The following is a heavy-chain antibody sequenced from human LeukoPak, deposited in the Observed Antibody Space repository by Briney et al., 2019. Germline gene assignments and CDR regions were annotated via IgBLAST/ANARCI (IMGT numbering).Heavy chain of an antibody. V-gene: IGHV3-7*01. CDR3: ARGRDIAVAGIFDY. J-gene: IGHJ4*02. Sequence: GGSLRLSCAASGFTFSSYWMSWVRQAPGKGLEWVANIKQDGSEKYYVDSVKGRFTISRDNAKNSLYLQMNSLRAEDTAVYYCARGRDIAVAGIFDYWGQGTLVTVSS. CDR1: GFTFSSYW. D-gene: IGHD6-19*01. CDR2: IKQDGSEK.